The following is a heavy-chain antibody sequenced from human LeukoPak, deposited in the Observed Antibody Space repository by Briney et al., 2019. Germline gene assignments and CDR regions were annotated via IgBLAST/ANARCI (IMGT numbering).Heavy chain of an antibody. D-gene: IGHD6-19*01. CDR2: IIPIFGTA. CDR3: ARQRVGAVAGNAFDI. Sequence: GSSVKVSCKASGGTFSSYAISWVRQAPGQGLEWMGGIIPIFGTANYAQKFQGGVTITADKSTSTAYMELSSLRSEDTAVYYCARQRVGAVAGNAFDIWGQGTMVTVSS. V-gene: IGHV1-69*06. CDR1: GGTFSSYA. J-gene: IGHJ3*02.